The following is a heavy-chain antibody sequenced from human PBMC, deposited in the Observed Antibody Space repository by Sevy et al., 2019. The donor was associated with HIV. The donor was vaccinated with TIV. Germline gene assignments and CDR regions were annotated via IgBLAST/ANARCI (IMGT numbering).Heavy chain of an antibody. D-gene: IGHD3-3*01. V-gene: IGHV3-74*01. CDR3: ARDSVTVSGIVLYALDI. Sequence: GESLKISCGASGFTFGSYWMHWVRQVPGKGLEWVSRISDDGRSTTYADSVRGRFTISRDNAKNTLYLQMNGLRADDTDVYYCARDSVTVSGIVLYALDIWGQGTMVTVSS. CDR1: GFTFGSYW. CDR2: ISDDGRST. J-gene: IGHJ3*02.